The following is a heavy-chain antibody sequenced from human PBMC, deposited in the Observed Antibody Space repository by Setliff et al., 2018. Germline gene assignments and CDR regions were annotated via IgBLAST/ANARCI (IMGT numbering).Heavy chain of an antibody. D-gene: IGHD3-3*01. CDR2: IYYSGST. CDR3: ARASLGYDFWSGYYSPELWLDP. J-gene: IGHJ5*02. Sequence: PSETLSLTCAVSGDSISSSNWWNWVRQPPGKGLEWIGYIYYSGSTNYNPSLKSRVTISVDTSKNQFSLKLSSVTAADTAVYYCARASLGYDFWSGYYSPELWLDPWGQGTLVTVSS. V-gene: IGHV4-4*02. CDR1: GDSISSSNW.